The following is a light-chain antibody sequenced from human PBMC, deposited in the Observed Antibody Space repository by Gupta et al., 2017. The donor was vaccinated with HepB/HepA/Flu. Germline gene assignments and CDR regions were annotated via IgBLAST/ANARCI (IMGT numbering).Light chain of an antibody. CDR2: DVV. J-gene: IGLJ1*01. V-gene: IGLV2-11*01. Sequence: QSDLSQPRSVSGSPGQSVTISCSGTTSDIGLYTYISWFQHRPGELPKLLIYDVVKRPSGVPYRFSGSKSGVTASLTISGLQSDDEADYYCSSYAGFNTYIFGSGTTVTVL. CDR3: SSYAGFNTYI. CDR1: TSDIGLYTY.